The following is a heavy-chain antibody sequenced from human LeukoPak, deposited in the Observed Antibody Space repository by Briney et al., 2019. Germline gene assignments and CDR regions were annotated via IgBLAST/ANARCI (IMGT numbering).Heavy chain of an antibody. CDR2: IYYGGST. V-gene: IGHV4-30-4*01. Sequence: SETLSLTCTVSGGPISSGDYYWSWIRQPPGKGLEWIGYIYYGGSTYYNPSLKSRVTISVDTSKNQFSLKLSSVTAADTAVYYCARGGYYFIDYWGQGTLVTVSS. D-gene: IGHD3-3*01. CDR3: ARGGYYFIDY. CDR1: GGPISSGDYY. J-gene: IGHJ4*02.